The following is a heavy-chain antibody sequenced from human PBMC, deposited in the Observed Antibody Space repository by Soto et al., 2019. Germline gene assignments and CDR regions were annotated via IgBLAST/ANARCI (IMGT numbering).Heavy chain of an antibody. J-gene: IGHJ5*02. D-gene: IGHD6-13*01. CDR1: GGSISSYY. CDR3: AREEDSSSCYVSNWFDP. CDR2: IYYSGST. Sequence: QVQLQESGPGLVKPSETLSLTCTVSGGSISSYYWSWIRQPPGKGLEWIGYIYYSGSTNYNPSLKGRVTISVDTSKNQFSLKVSSVTAADTAVYYWAREEDSSSCYVSNWFDPWGQGTLVTVSS. V-gene: IGHV4-59*01.